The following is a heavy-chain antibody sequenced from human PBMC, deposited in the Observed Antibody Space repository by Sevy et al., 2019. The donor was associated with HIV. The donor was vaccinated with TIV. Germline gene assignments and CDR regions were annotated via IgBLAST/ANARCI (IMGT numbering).Heavy chain of an antibody. D-gene: IGHD3-10*01. Sequence: SVRLSCAASGFIFSDYGMHWVRQAPGKGLAWVAVIWYDAINKYYADSVKGRFTISRDNSKNTLYLQMNSLRAADTAVYYCVRDNFIPVMVTMVRGSLSYYFDYWGQGTSVIVSS. CDR2: IWYDAINK. V-gene: IGHV3-33*01. J-gene: IGHJ4*02. CDR1: GFIFSDYG. CDR3: VRDNFIPVMVTMVRGSLSYYFDY.